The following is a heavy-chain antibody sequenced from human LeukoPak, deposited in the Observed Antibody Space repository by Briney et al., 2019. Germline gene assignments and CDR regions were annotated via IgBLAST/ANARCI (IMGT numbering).Heavy chain of an antibody. CDR2: IKQDGSEK. CDR1: GFAFSDFW. V-gene: IGHV3-7*01. Sequence: PGGSLRLSCAASGFAFSDFWMSWVRQAPGKGLEWVANIKQDGSEKYYVDSVKGRFTISRDNAKNSLYLQMNSLRAEDTAVYYCARGEVRGGDAAFDYWGQGTLVTVSS. J-gene: IGHJ4*02. D-gene: IGHD2-21*02. CDR3: ARGEVRGGDAAFDY.